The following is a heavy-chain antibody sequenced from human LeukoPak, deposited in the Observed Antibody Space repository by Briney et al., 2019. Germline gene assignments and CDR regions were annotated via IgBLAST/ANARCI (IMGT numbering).Heavy chain of an antibody. CDR3: AKGLFTVTTSPSDY. J-gene: IGHJ4*02. CDR2: IKQDETEK. Sequence: GGSLRLSCTASGFTFSNFWMGWVRQAPGKGLEWVANIKQDETEKFYLGSVKGRFTISRDNAKNTLYLQMNSLRAEDTAVYYCAKGLFTVTTSPSDYWGQGTLVTVPS. CDR1: GFTFSNFW. V-gene: IGHV3-7*01. D-gene: IGHD4-17*01.